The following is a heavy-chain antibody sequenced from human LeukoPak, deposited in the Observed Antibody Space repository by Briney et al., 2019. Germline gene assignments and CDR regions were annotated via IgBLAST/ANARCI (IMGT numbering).Heavy chain of an antibody. Sequence: PGGSLRLSCAASGFTFSSYSMNWVRQAPGKGLEWVSYISSSSTIYYADSVKGRFTIFRDNAKNSLYLQMNSLRAEDTAVYYCAREGVRAPVFDYWGQGTLVTVSS. V-gene: IGHV3-48*01. CDR3: AREGVRAPVFDY. J-gene: IGHJ4*02. D-gene: IGHD3-16*01. CDR2: ISSSSTI. CDR1: GFTFSSYS.